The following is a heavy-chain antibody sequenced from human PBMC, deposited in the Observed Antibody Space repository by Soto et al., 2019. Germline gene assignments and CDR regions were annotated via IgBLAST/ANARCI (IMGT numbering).Heavy chain of an antibody. CDR2: INHSGST. V-gene: IGHV4-34*01. CDR3: AITPGYSSGRYDAFDI. D-gene: IGHD6-19*01. J-gene: IGHJ3*02. CDR1: GGSFSGYY. Sequence: QVQLQQWGAGLLKPSETLSLTCAVYGGSFSGYYWSWVRQPPGKGLEWIGEINHSGSTNYNPSLKSRVTISVDTSKHQFSLKLSSVTAADTAVYYCAITPGYSSGRYDAFDIWGQGTMVTVSS.